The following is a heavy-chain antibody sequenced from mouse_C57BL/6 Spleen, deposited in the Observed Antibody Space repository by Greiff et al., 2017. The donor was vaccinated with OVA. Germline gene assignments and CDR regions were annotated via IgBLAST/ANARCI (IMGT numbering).Heavy chain of an antibody. D-gene: IGHD2-4*01. CDR3: TRRGYDYGGYFDV. CDR1: GYTFTDYE. J-gene: IGHJ1*03. Sequence: QVQLQQSGAELVRPGASVTLSCKASGYTFTDYEMHWVKQTPVHGLEWIGAIDPETGGTAYNQKFKGKAILTADKSSSTAYMELRSLTSEDSAVYYCTRRGYDYGGYFDVWGTRTTVTVSS. CDR2: IDPETGGT. V-gene: IGHV1-15*01.